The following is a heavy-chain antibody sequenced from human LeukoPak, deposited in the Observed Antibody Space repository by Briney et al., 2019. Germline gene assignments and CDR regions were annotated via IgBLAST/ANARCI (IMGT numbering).Heavy chain of an antibody. V-gene: IGHV3-30*03. J-gene: IGHJ3*02. CDR3: TRHGGRDYYDSTEDAFDI. CDR1: GFTFSSYG. Sequence: GGSLRLSCAASGFTFSSYGMHWVRQAPGKGLEWVAVISYDGSNKYYADSVKGRFTISRDDSKNMAYLQMNSLKTEDTAVYYCTRHGGRDYYDSTEDAFDIWGQGTMVTVSS. D-gene: IGHD3-22*01. CDR2: ISYDGSNK.